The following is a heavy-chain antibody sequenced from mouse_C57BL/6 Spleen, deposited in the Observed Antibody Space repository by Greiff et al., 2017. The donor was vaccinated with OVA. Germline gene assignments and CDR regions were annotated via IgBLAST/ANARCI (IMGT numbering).Heavy chain of an antibody. CDR2: IYPGDGDT. J-gene: IGHJ1*03. D-gene: IGHD1-1*01. CDR3: ASRGDYGSSPWYFDV. Sequence: VQLQESGPELVKPGASVKISCKASGYAFSSSWMNWVKQRPGKGLEWIGRIYPGDGDTNYNGKFKGKATLTADKSSSTDYMQLSSLTSEDSAVYFCASRGDYGSSPWYFDVWGTGTTVTVSS. V-gene: IGHV1-82*01. CDR1: GYAFSSSW.